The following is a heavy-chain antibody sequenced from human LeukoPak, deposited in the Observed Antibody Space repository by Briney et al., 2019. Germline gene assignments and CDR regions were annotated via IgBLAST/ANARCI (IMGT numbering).Heavy chain of an antibody. Sequence: GGSLRLSCAASGFTFDDYGMSWVRHAPGKGLEWVSGINWNGGSTGYADSVKGRFTISRDNYKNTLYLQMNSLRAEDTAVYYCAKDILQHESSWEYYYDSSGYLTLGYWGQGTLVTVSS. V-gene: IGHV3-20*04. CDR2: INWNGGST. CDR1: GFTFDDYG. CDR3: AKDILQHESSWEYYYDSSGYLTLGY. J-gene: IGHJ4*02. D-gene: IGHD3-22*01.